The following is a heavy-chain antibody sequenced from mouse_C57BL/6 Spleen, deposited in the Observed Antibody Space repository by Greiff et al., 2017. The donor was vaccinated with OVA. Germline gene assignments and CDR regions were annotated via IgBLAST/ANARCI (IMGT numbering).Heavy chain of an antibody. J-gene: IGHJ2*01. Sequence: EVQLQQSGAELVRPGASVKLSCTASGFNIKDDYMHWVKQRPEQGLEWIGWIDPENGDTEYASKFQGKATITADTSSNTAYLQLSSLTSEDTAVDYCTTWGYYGSSDYFDYWGQGTTLTVSS. V-gene: IGHV14-4*01. CDR2: IDPENGDT. CDR1: GFNIKDDY. D-gene: IGHD1-1*01. CDR3: TTWGYYGSSDYFDY.